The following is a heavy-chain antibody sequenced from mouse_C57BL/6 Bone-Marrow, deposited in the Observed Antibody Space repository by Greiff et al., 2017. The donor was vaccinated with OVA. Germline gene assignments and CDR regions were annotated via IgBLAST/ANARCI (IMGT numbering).Heavy chain of an antibody. CDR1: GFNIKNTY. J-gene: IGHJ4*01. D-gene: IGHD1-1*01. CDR3: ALYYYGSSYGAMDY. V-gene: IGHV14-3*01. CDR2: IDPANGNT. Sequence: DVQLQESVAELVRPGASVKLSCTASGFNIKNTYMHWVKQRPEQGLEWIGRIDPANGNTKYAPKFQGKATITADTSSNTAYLQLSSLTSEDAAIYYCALYYYGSSYGAMDYWGQGTSVTVSS.